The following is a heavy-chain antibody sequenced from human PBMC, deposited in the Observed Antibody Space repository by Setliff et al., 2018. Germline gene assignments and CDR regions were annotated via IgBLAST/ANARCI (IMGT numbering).Heavy chain of an antibody. CDR3: VRMSGFLYMDV. J-gene: IGHJ6*03. CDR1: GASVSSLY. Sequence: SETLSLTCKVSGASVSSLYWNWIRQPPGKGLEWIGYIHFNEDTNEDTKYNASLKSRISISLDTSKNQFSLKLSSVTAADTAVYYCVRMSGFLYMDVWGKGTTVTVSS. D-gene: IGHD3-3*01. CDR2: IHFNEDT. V-gene: IGHV4-4*08.